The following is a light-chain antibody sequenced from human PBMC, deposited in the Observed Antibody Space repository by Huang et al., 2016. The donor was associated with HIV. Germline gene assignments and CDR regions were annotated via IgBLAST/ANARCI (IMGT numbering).Light chain of an antibody. CDR3: QQLHTYPIT. V-gene: IGKV1-13*02. J-gene: IGKJ5*01. CDR2: GAS. CDR1: QDSGTS. Sequence: QLTQSPPSLSASVGDKIIISCRASQDSGTSLAGYQQKTGRAPKLLISGASTLQTGVPSRFSGDSAGTFFTLFITGLQPEDFATYYCQQLHTYPITFGQGTRLDIK.